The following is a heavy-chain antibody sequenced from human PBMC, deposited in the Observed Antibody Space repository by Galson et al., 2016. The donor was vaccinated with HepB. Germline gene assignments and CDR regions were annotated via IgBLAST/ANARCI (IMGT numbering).Heavy chain of an antibody. V-gene: IGHV5-51*01. Sequence: SGAEVTKPGESLKISCKGSKYSFTNDWIGWVRQTPGKGLEWMGIIGPGDSDIRYRPSFQGQVIISVDKSISTAYLRWRSLKASDTAMYYCLRLSEVTVFGIFIKKGAADYWGRGTLVTVSS. J-gene: IGHJ4*02. CDR3: LRLSEVTVFGIFIKKGAADY. CDR1: KYSFTNDW. CDR2: IGPGDSDI. D-gene: IGHD3-3*01.